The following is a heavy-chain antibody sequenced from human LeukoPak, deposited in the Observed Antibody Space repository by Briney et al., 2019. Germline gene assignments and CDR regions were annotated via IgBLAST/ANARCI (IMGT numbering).Heavy chain of an antibody. CDR1: GGSISSSSYY. D-gene: IGHD6-13*01. J-gene: IGHJ3*02. V-gene: IGHV4-61*02. CDR3: ASTNLPTLSINIAALDAFDI. CDR2: IYTSGST. Sequence: KPSETLSLTCTVSGGSISSSSYYWSWIRQPAGKGLEWIGRIYTSGSTNYNPSLKSRVTISVDTSKNQFSLKLSSVTAADTAVYYCASTNLPTLSINIAALDAFDIWGQGTMVTVSS.